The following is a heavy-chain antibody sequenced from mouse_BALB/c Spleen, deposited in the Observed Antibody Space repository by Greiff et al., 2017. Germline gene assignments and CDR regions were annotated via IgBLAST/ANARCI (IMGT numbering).Heavy chain of an antibody. CDR1: GFTFSSYY. D-gene: IGHD1-1*01. CDR2: INSNGGST. Sequence: EVHLVESGGGLVKLGGSLKLSCAASGFTFSSYYMSWVRQTPEKRLELVAAINSNGGSTYYPDTVKGRFTISRDNAKNTLYLQMSSLKSEDTALYYCARHATVEGWYFDVWGAGTTVTVSS. V-gene: IGHV5-6-2*01. J-gene: IGHJ1*01. CDR3: ARHATVEGWYFDV.